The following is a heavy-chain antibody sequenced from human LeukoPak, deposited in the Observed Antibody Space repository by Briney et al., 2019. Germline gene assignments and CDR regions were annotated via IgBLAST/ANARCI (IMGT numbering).Heavy chain of an antibody. D-gene: IGHD1-26*01. CDR1: GFTFSSSA. V-gene: IGHV3-23*01. CDR3: ARDRTVGVTPYFDY. CDR2: ISDSGGST. J-gene: IGHJ4*02. Sequence: GGSLRLSYAASGFTFSSSAMSWVRQAPGKGLEGVSGISDSGGSTDYADTVKGGFTISRENAKNSLYLQMNSLRAEDTAVYYCARDRTVGVTPYFDYWGQGTLVTVSS.